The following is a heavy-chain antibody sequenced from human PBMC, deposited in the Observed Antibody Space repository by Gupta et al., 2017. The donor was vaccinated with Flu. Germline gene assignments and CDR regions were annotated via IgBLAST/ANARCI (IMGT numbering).Heavy chain of an antibody. CDR1: GYTFSNYY. D-gene: IGHD6-19*01. Sequence: QAQLVQSGAEVMRPGASVRISCKASGYTFSNYYIHCVRQAPGQGLVWMGMINSDSGGKIYEKKFRGRVTRTRDTSTSTVYMEVSSLRSEDTAMYYCAREELMLAGRRGYDHWGQGTLVTVSS. V-gene: IGHV1-46*01. CDR2: INSDSGGK. J-gene: IGHJ4*02. CDR3: AREELMLAGRRGYDH.